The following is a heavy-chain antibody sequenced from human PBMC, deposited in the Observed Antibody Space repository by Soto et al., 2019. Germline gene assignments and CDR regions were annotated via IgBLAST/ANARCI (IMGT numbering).Heavy chain of an antibody. CDR2: ISGGSSRI. D-gene: IGHD5-12*01. CDR3: ARVIYGGWSTIKDYYYYAMDV. CDR1: GFSFSTYD. Sequence: GSLRLSCAASGFSFSTYDMNWVRQAPGKGLEWVSYISGGSSRIFYADSVKGRFTISRDSAKNSLYLQMNSLRDEDTGVYYCARVIYGGWSTIKDYYYYAMDVWGQGTTVTVSS. V-gene: IGHV3-48*02. J-gene: IGHJ6*02.